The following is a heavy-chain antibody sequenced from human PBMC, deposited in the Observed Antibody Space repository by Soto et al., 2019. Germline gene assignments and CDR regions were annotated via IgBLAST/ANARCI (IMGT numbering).Heavy chain of an antibody. D-gene: IGHD3-22*01. CDR1: GASINSGGYY. Sequence: QVHLQESGPGRVKPSQTLSLICTVSGASINSGGYYWSWIRQHPGKGLEWIGYIYYSGSTFHNPSLKSRVTMSLDVSKNQFSLRLTSVTAADTAVYYCASDSGGYYAHFDYWGQGFLVTVSS. CDR2: IYYSGST. V-gene: IGHV4-31*03. CDR3: ASDSGGYYAHFDY. J-gene: IGHJ4*02.